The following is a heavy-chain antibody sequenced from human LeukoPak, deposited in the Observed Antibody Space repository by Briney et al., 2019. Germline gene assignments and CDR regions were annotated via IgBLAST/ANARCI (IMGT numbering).Heavy chain of an antibody. Sequence: SETLSLTCTVSGGSISSYYWSWIRQPPGKGLEWIGYIYYSGSTNYNPSLKSRVTISVDTSKNQFSLKLSSVTAADTAVYYCARHVGWAYYDFWSGYQQGDYFDYWGQGTLVTVSS. J-gene: IGHJ4*02. CDR3: ARHVGWAYYDFWSGYQQGDYFDY. CDR1: GGSISSYY. CDR2: IYYSGST. V-gene: IGHV4-59*08. D-gene: IGHD3-3*01.